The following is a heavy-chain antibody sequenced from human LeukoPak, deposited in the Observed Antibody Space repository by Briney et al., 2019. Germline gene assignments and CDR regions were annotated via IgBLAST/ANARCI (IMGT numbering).Heavy chain of an antibody. Sequence: SETLSLTSTVSGGSISSGGYYWSWIRQHPGKGLEWIGYIYYSGSTYYNPSLKSRVTISVDTSKNQFSLKLSSVTAADTAVYYCALLVVPSYYFDYWGQGTLVTVSS. V-gene: IGHV4-31*03. CDR1: GGSISSGGYY. J-gene: IGHJ4*02. CDR3: ALLVVPSYYFDY. CDR2: IYYSGST. D-gene: IGHD2-2*01.